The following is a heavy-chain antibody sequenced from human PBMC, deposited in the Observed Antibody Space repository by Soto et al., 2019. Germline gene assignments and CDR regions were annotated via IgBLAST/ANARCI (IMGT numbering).Heavy chain of an antibody. CDR1: GGTFSSYA. CDR2: IIPIFGTA. D-gene: IGHD3-9*01. J-gene: IGHJ5*02. Sequence: SVKVSCKASGGTFSSYAISWVRQAPGQGLEWMGGIIPIFGTANYAQKFQGRVTITADESTSTAYMELSSLRSEDTAVYYCARATYYDILTGYCWFDPWGQGTLVTVSS. CDR3: ARATYYDILTGYCWFDP. V-gene: IGHV1-69*13.